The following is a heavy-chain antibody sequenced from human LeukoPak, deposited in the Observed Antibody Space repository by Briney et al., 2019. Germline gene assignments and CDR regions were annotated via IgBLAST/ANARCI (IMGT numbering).Heavy chain of an antibody. Sequence: GGSLRLSCAASGFSFSTYWMSWVRQTPEEGLEFVANIDQGGSVRNYMDSLKGRCTISRDNAKKSPYLEINSLRADDTAVYYCARDPESSSFDLWGRGALVTVSS. J-gene: IGHJ4*02. CDR1: GFSFSTYW. CDR3: ARDPESSSFDL. V-gene: IGHV3-7*01. D-gene: IGHD6-13*01. CDR2: IDQGGSVR.